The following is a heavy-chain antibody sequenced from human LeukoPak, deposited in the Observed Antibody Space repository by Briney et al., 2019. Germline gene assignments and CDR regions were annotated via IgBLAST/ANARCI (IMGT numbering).Heavy chain of an antibody. CDR1: GYTFTGYY. CDR2: INPNSGGT. Sequence: GASVKVSCKASGYTFTGYYMHWVRQAPGQGLEWMGWINPNSGGTNYAQKFQGRVTMTRDTSISTDYMELSRLRSDDTAVYYCARTPTYYYDSSGYYYDYWGQGTLVTVSS. V-gene: IGHV1-2*02. J-gene: IGHJ4*02. CDR3: ARTPTYYYDSSGYYYDY. D-gene: IGHD3-22*01.